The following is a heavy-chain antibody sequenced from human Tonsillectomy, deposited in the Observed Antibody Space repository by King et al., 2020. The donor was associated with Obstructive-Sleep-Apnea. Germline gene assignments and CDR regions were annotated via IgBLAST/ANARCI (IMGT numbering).Heavy chain of an antibody. V-gene: IGHV4-59*01. Sequence: HVQLQESGPGLVKPSETLSLTCTVSGGSISSYYWSWIRQPPGKGLEWIGYIYYSGSTNYNPSLKSRVTISVDTSKNQFSLKLSSVTAADTAVYYCARSDYYDSSGYYPEYFQHWGQGTLVTVSS. CDR3: ARSDYYDSSGYYPEYFQH. CDR2: IYYSGST. D-gene: IGHD3-22*01. CDR1: GGSISSYY. J-gene: IGHJ1*01.